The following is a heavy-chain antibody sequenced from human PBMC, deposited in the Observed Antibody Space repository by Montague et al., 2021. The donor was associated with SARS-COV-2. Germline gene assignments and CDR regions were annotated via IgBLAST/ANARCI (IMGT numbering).Heavy chain of an antibody. D-gene: IGHD5/OR15-5a*01. CDR3: ARHVSNLRAAVDYFDX. CDR2: IFHNGDS. J-gene: IGHJ4*02. CDR1: GGTISTDNLYWY. V-gene: IGHV4-39*01. Sequence: SETLSLTCLVSGGTISTDNLYWYWAWIRQPPGKGQEWIGSIFHNGDSYYNPSLNTRVTISIDTSRNHFSLSLTSVTAPDTAAYYCARHVSNLRAAVDYFDXWGQGTPVTVSS.